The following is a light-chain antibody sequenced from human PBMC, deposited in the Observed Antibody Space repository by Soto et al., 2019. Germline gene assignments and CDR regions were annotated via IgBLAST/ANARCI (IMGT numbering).Light chain of an antibody. V-gene: IGKV1-39*01. CDR1: QRISNS. CDR3: QQSYSFLQMYT. CDR2: AAS. J-gene: IGKJ2*01. Sequence: DIQMTQSPSSLSASVGDRVTITCRASQRISNSLNWYQQKPGKAPDLLIYAASNLQSGVPSRFSGSGSGTDFTLTISSLQPEDFATYYCQQSYSFLQMYTFGQGTKLEIK.